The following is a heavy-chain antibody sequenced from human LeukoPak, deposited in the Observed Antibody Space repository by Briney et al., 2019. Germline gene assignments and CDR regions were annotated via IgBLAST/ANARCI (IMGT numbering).Heavy chain of an antibody. CDR2: IKPDGSEK. CDR3: ARQPLDY. V-gene: IGHV3-7*05. CDR1: GFGFSSYW. Sequence: GGSLRLSCADSGFGFSSYWMGWVRQAQGKGLEWVANIKPDGSEKYYVDSVKGRFTISSDNAKNSLYLEMHSLRVEDTAVYYCARQPLDYWGQGTLVTVSS. J-gene: IGHJ4*02.